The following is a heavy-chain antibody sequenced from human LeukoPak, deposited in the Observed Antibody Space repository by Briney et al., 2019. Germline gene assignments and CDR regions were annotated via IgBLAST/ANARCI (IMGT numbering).Heavy chain of an antibody. V-gene: IGHV4-39*07. CDR3: ARLAIFGQRAFDY. D-gene: IGHD3-3*01. Sequence: SETLSLTCTVSGGSISSSSYYWGWIRQPPGKGLEWIGSIYHSGSTYYNPSLKSRVTISVDTSKNQFSLRLSSVTAADTAVYYCARLAIFGQRAFDYWGQGTLVTVSS. CDR2: IYHSGST. CDR1: GGSISSSSYY. J-gene: IGHJ4*02.